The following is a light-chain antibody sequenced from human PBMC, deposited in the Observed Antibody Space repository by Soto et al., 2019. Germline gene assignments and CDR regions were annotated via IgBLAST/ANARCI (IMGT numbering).Light chain of an antibody. J-gene: IGKJ2*01. CDR3: QHYGGSPLYT. V-gene: IGKV3-20*01. CDR1: QTFITNH. Sequence: IVLTQSPGTLSLSPGERATLSCRASQTFITNHLAWFQQKHGQAPRLLIYDTSKRATDIPDRFSGSASGTDFTLTVSRVEPEDFALYFCQHYGGSPLYTFGQGTKIEIK. CDR2: DTS.